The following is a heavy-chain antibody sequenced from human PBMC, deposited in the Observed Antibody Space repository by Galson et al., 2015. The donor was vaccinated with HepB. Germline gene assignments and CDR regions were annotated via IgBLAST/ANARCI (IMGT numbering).Heavy chain of an antibody. CDR3: ARDRSGSGWYRGAFDI. D-gene: IGHD6-19*01. J-gene: IGHJ3*02. CDR2: ISSQGVST. V-gene: IGHV3-64*01. CDR1: GFTFSSYA. Sequence: LRLSCAASGFTFSSYAIDRVRQAPGKGLEYVSGISSQGVSTYYANSVKGRFTISRDNSKNTVYLQMGSLRAEDMAVYYCARDRSGSGWYRGAFDIWGQGTVVTVSS.